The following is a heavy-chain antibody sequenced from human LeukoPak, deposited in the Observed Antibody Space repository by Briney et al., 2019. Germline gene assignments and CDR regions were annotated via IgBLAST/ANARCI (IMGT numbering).Heavy chain of an antibody. CDR1: GGSISSGGYY. CDR2: IYYSGST. D-gene: IGHD4-11*01. CDR3: ARGHSNYGWVDY. J-gene: IGHJ4*02. Sequence: SQTLSLTCTVSGGSISSGGYYWSWIRRHPGKGLEWIGYIYYSGSTYYNPSLKSRVTISVDTSKNQFSLKLSSVTAADTAVYYCARGHSNYGWVDYWGQGTLVTVSS. V-gene: IGHV4-31*03.